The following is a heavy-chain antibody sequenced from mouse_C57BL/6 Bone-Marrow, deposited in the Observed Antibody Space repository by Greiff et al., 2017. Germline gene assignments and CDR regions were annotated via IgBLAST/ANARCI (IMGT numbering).Heavy chain of an antibody. Sequence: QVQLQQSGAELVRPGTSVKMSCKASGYTFTNYWIGWAKQRPGHGLEWIGDIYPGGGYPNYNEKFKGKATLTADKSSSTAYMQLSSLTSEDSAIYYCAVGPHYYGSFYYFDDWGQGTTLTVSS. D-gene: IGHD1-1*01. CDR3: AVGPHYYGSFYYFDD. CDR2: IYPGGGYP. V-gene: IGHV1-63*01. J-gene: IGHJ2*01. CDR1: GYTFTNYW.